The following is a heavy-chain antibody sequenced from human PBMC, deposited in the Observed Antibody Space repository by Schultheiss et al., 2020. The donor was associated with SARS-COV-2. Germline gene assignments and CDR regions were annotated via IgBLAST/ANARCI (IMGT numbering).Heavy chain of an antibody. CDR2: IIPIFGTA. V-gene: IGHV1-69*13. J-gene: IGHJ4*02. CDR3: ARGGIAAAGTLPDY. CDR1: GGTFSSYA. D-gene: IGHD6-13*01. Sequence: SVKVSCKASGGTFSSYAISWVRQAPGQGLEWMGGIIPIFGTANYAQKFQGRVTITADESTSTAYMELSSLRSDDTAMYYCARGGIAAAGTLPDYWGQGTLVTVSS.